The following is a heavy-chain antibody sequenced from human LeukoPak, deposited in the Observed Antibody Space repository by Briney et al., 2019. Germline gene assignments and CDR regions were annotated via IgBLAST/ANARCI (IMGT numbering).Heavy chain of an antibody. Sequence: AETLSLTCTVSGVSVTSSNYYWSWIRQPPGKGLEWIGYIYYSGSTNYNPSLKSRVTISVDTSKNQFSLKLSSVTAADTAVYYCARGGLWFGDEYYYYGMDVWSQGTTVTVSS. D-gene: IGHD3-10*01. V-gene: IGHV4-61*01. CDR2: IYYSGST. J-gene: IGHJ6*02. CDR3: ARGGLWFGDEYYYYGMDV. CDR1: GVSVTSSNYY.